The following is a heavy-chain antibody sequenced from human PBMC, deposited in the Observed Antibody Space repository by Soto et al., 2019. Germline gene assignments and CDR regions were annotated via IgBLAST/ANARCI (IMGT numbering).Heavy chain of an antibody. CDR1: GFTFSDYY. CDR2: TRNKANSYTT. CDR3: TSNTGSYRYFDH. D-gene: IGHD1-26*01. V-gene: IGHV3-72*01. Sequence: GGSLRLSCAASGFTFSDYYIGWGRQAPGKGLEWVGRTRNKANSYTTEYAASVKGRFFVSRDDSKDSLYLQMNSLKTEVTAVYYCTSNTGSYRYFDHWGQGTLVTVSS. J-gene: IGHJ4*02.